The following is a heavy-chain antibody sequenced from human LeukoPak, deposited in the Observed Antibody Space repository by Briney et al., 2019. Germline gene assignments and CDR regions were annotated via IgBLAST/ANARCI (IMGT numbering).Heavy chain of an antibody. J-gene: IGHJ3*02. D-gene: IGHD6-6*01. CDR3: ARDRWSSSSSEGTLDI. Sequence: ASVKVSCKASGYTFTSYAMHWVRQAPGQRLEWMGWINAGNGNTKYSQKFQGRVTITRDTSASTAYMELSSLGSEDTAVYYCARDRWSSSSSEGTLDIWGQGTMVTVSS. V-gene: IGHV1-3*01. CDR2: INAGNGNT. CDR1: GYTFTSYA.